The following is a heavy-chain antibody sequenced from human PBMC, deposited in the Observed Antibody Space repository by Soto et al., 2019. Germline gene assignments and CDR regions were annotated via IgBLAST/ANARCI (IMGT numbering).Heavy chain of an antibody. CDR3: ARGSSGDYYYYYGMDV. CDR1: GYTFTSYG. D-gene: IGHD4-17*01. V-gene: IGHV1-18*01. Sequence: QVQLVQSGAEGKKPGASVKVSCKASGYTFTSYGIGWVRQAPGQGLEWMGWISAYNGNTNYAQKLQGRVTMTTDTSTSTAYMELRSLRSDDTAVYYCARGSSGDYYYYYGMDVWGQGTTVTVSS. CDR2: ISAYNGNT. J-gene: IGHJ6*02.